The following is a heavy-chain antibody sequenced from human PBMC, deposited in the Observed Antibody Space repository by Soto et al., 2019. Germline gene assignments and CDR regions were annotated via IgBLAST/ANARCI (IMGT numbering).Heavy chain of an antibody. D-gene: IGHD6-13*01. V-gene: IGHV3-23*01. CDR1: GFTFSSYA. Sequence: EVQLLESGGGLVQPGGSLRLSCAASGFTFSSYAMSWVLQAPGKGLEWVSAISGSGGSTYYAASAKGRFTISRDNAKNTEYLQTNSLRAEDRAVYDCAKDHGDSSSWLYSHNSFDPWGQGTMVSVSS. J-gene: IGHJ5*02. CDR2: ISGSGGST. CDR3: AKDHGDSSSWLYSHNSFDP.